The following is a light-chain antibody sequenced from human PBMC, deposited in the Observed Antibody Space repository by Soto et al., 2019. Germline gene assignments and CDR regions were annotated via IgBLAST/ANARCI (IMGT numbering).Light chain of an antibody. J-gene: IGLJ1*01. CDR2: EGS. V-gene: IGLV2-23*01. CDR3: CSYEDITTSYV. CDR1: SSDVAIYDL. Sequence: QSALTQPASVSGSPGQSITLSCTGSSSDVAIYDLVSWYQQLPGKAPKLVISEGSKRASGVSNRLSGSKSGNTASLTISGLQAEDEADYYCCSYEDITTSYVFGTGTKLTVL.